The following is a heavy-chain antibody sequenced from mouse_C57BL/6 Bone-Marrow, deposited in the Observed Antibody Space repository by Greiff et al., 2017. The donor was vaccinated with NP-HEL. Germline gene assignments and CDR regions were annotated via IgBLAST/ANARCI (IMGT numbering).Heavy chain of an antibody. CDR1: GFNIKDDY. CDR3: TTPLSNYLYYFDY. J-gene: IGHJ2*01. CDR2: LDPENGDT. D-gene: IGHD2-5*01. Sequence: VQLQQSGAELVRPGASVQLSCTASGFNIKDDYMHWVKQRPEQGLEWIGWLDPENGDTEYASKFQGKATITADTSSNTAYLQLSSLTSEDTAVYYCTTPLSNYLYYFDYWGQGTTLTVSS. V-gene: IGHV14-4*01.